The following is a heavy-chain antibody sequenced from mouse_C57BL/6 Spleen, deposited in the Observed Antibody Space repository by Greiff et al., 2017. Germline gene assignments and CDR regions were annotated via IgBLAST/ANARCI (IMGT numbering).Heavy chain of an antibody. CDR2: INPNNGGT. J-gene: IGHJ4*01. V-gene: IGHV1-26*01. CDR3: ARDDYDRGMDY. D-gene: IGHD2-4*01. CDR1: GYTFTDYY. Sequence: VQLQQSGPELVKPGASVKISCKASGYTFTDYYMNWVKQSHGKSLEWIGDINPNNGGTSYNQKFKGKATLTVDKSSSTAYMELSSLTSEDSAVYYCARDDYDRGMDYWGQGTSVTVSS.